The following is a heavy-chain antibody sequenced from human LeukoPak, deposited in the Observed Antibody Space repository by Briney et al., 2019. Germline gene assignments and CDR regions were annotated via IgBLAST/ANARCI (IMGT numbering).Heavy chain of an antibody. CDR2: IIPIFGTA. J-gene: IGHJ4*02. D-gene: IGHD1-26*01. V-gene: IGHV1-69*05. CDR1: GGTFSSYA. Sequence: GASVKVSCKASGGTFSSYAISWVRQAPGQGLEWMGRIIPIFGTANYAQKFQGRVTITTDESPSTAYMELSSLRSEDTAVYYCARESVGGSYFDFDYWGQGTLVTVSS. CDR3: ARESVGGSYFDFDY.